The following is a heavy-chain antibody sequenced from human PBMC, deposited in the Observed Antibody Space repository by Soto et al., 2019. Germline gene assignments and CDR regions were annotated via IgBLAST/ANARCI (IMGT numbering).Heavy chain of an antibody. J-gene: IGHJ4*02. Sequence: QVQLVQSGAEVERPGSAVKVSCKTSGGTTSSYTIGWVRQAPGQGLEWMGNIVPMINKIDYAQKFQGRLTITADKSTRTVYMELSRLRSEDTAVYFCALRTGNWNPVADWGQGTLVTVSS. CDR2: IVPMINKI. D-gene: IGHD1-1*01. CDR1: GGTTSSYT. CDR3: ALRTGNWNPVAD. V-gene: IGHV1-69*02.